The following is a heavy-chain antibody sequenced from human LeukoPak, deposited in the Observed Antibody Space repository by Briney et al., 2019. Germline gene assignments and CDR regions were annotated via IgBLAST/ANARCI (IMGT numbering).Heavy chain of an antibody. CDR2: IRYDGSNK. Sequence: PGGSLRLSCAASGFTFSSYGMHWVRQAPGKGLEWVAFIRYDGSNKYYADSVKGRFTISRDNAKNSLYLQMNSLRAEDTAVYYCARERYYYMDVWGKGTTVTVSS. V-gene: IGHV3-30*02. J-gene: IGHJ6*03. CDR3: ARERYYYMDV. CDR1: GFTFSSYG.